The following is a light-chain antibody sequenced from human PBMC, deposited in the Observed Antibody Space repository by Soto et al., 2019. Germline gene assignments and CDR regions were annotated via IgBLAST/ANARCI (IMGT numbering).Light chain of an antibody. CDR1: HTISSC. J-gene: IGKJ1*01. Sequence: DIQMTQSPSTLSGSVGDRVTITCRASHTISSCLAWYQQKPGKAPKLLIYKASTLKSGVPSRFSGSGSGTEFTLTISSLQPDDFATYYCQHYNSYSEAFGQGTKVDI. CDR2: KAS. V-gene: IGKV1-5*03. CDR3: QHYNSYSEA.